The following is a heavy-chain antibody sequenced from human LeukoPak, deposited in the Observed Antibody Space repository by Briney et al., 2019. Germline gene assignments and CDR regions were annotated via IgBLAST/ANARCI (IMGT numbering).Heavy chain of an antibody. Sequence: SVKVSCKASGGTFSSYAISWVRQAPGQGLEWMGGIIPIFGTANYAQKFQGRVTITTDESTSTAYMELSSLRSEDTAVYYCARLDRSGYHHNWFDPWGQGTLVTVSS. CDR3: ARLDRSGYHHNWFDP. V-gene: IGHV1-69*05. CDR1: GGTFSSYA. D-gene: IGHD3-3*01. CDR2: IIPIFGTA. J-gene: IGHJ5*02.